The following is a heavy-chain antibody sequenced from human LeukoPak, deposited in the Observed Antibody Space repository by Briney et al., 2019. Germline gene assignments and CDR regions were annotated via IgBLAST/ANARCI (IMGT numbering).Heavy chain of an antibody. CDR2: VNQSGRT. V-gene: IGHV4-34*01. CDR3: SRGWSGFWYNNYGDDNAFNI. D-gene: IGHD1-1*01. Sequence: PSETLSLTCAVYGGSFSGYFWSWIRQVPGKGLEWIGEVNQSGRTNYNPSLKSRVTISVDTSKNQISLKLSFVTATDTAMYFCSRGWSGFWYNNYGDDNAFNIWGHGTMVTVSS. CDR1: GGSFSGYF. J-gene: IGHJ3*02.